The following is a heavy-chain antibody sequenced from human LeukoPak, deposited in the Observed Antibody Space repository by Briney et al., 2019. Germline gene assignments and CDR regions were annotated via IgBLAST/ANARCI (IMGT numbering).Heavy chain of an antibody. Sequence: ASVKVSCKVSGYTLTELSMYWVRPAPGKGLEWMGGFDPEDGERMYAQKFQGRVTMTEDTSTDTAYMELSSLRSEDTAVYYCATKWGVRGVYYYGMDVWGQGTTVTVSS. J-gene: IGHJ6*02. V-gene: IGHV1-24*01. CDR2: FDPEDGER. CDR3: ATKWGVRGVYYYGMDV. CDR1: GYTLTELS. D-gene: IGHD3-10*01.